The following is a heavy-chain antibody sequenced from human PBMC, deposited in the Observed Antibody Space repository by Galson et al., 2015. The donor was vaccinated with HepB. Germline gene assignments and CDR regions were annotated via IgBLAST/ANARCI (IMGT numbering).Heavy chain of an antibody. Sequence: KVSCKTSGYTFTSYYMHWVRQAPGQGLEWMGIINPSGGSTSYAQKFQGRVTMTRDTSTSTVYMELSSLRSEDTAVYYCARDGYCSGGSCDWDYFDYWGQGTLVTVSS. CDR1: GYTFTSYY. V-gene: IGHV1-46*01. CDR3: ARDGYCSGGSCDWDYFDY. D-gene: IGHD2-15*01. J-gene: IGHJ4*02. CDR2: INPSGGST.